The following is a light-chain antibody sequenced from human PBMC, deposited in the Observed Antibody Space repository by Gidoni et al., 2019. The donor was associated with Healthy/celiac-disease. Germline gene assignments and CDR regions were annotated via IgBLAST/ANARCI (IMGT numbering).Light chain of an antibody. J-gene: IGLJ2*01. Sequence: QPVLPQPPSASGTPVQRVTISCSGSSSNIGSNTVNWYQQLPGTAPKLLIYSNNQRPSGVPDRFSGSKSGTSASLAISGLQSEDEADYYCAAWDDSLNGVVFGGGTKLTVL. V-gene: IGLV1-44*01. CDR3: AAWDDSLNGVV. CDR2: SNN. CDR1: SSNIGSNT.